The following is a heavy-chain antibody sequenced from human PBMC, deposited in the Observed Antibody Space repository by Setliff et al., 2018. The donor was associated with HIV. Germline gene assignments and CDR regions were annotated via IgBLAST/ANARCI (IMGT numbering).Heavy chain of an antibody. Sequence: ASVKVSCKTSGYTFTAYYIYWVQQAPGHGLELMGRIHPNTGSTNYLQEFQGRVTITRDTSMSTVYMALTGLTSDDTAVYYCAKQGYSDSLYAFDVWGQGTMVTV. V-gene: IGHV1-2*06. D-gene: IGHD1-26*01. CDR3: AKQGYSDSLYAFDV. CDR1: GYTFTAYY. J-gene: IGHJ3*01. CDR2: IHPNTGST.